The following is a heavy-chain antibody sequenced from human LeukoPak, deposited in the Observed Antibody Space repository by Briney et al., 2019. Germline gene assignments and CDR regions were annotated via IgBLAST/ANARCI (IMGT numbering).Heavy chain of an antibody. CDR3: ARGPLGASFVDY. CDR1: GGSVFSGGYY. J-gene: IGHJ4*02. V-gene: IGHV4-31*03. Sequence: SQTLSLTCTVSGGSVFSGGYYWSWIRQHPGKGLEWIGYIYYSASTYYKPSLKSRVTISIDTSRAQFSLKLSSVAAADTAVYYCARGPLGASFVDYWGQGTLVTVSS. CDR2: IYYSAST. D-gene: IGHD1-26*01.